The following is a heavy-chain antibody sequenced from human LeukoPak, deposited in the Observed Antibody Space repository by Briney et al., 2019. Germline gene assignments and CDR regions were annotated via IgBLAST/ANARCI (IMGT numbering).Heavy chain of an antibody. CDR2: INPRGGST. D-gene: IGHD4-11*01. CDR3: ARVGTTGATADN. V-gene: IGHV1-46*01. CDR1: GCIFTTCF. Sequence: ASVKVSCKASGCIFTTCFLHWLRQAPGQGPEWMGIINPRGGSTDYAQKFQDRITMTSDTSTSTVYMELKSLTSEDTAVYFCARVGTTGATADNWGQGTLVTVSS. J-gene: IGHJ4*02.